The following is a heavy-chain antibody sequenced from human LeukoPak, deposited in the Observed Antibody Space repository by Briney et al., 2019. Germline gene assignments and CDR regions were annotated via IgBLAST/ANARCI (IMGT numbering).Heavy chain of an antibody. D-gene: IGHD6-6*01. CDR3: ARGYSSSSGNVFDY. CDR1: GFTFSSYE. J-gene: IGHJ4*02. Sequence: GGSLRLSCAASGFTFSSYEMNWVRQAPGKGLEWVSYIRTSGSTKYYTNSVKGRFTISRDNAKNSLYLQMNSLRAEDTAVYYCARGYSSSSGNVFDYWGQGTLVTVSS. V-gene: IGHV3-48*03. CDR2: IRTSGSTK.